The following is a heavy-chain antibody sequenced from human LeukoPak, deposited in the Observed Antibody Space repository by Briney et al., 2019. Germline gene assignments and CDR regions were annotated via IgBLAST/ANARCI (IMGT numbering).Heavy chain of an antibody. V-gene: IGHV1-18*01. Sequence: ASVKVSCKASGYTFSTYGINWVRQAPGQGLEWMGWISGYNGNTNYAQKLQGRVTMTTDTSTSTAYMELRSLRSDDTAVYYCARELGYYYDSSGLLGAFDIWGQGTMVTVSS. CDR1: GYTFSTYG. J-gene: IGHJ3*02. D-gene: IGHD3-22*01. CDR2: ISGYNGNT. CDR3: ARELGYYYDSSGLLGAFDI.